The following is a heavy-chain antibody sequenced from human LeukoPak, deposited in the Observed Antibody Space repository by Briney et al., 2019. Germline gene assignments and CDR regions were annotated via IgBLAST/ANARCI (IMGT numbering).Heavy chain of an antibody. Sequence: SETPSLTCTVSDSSITSTYYWAWFRQPPGKGLEWIATVFRLQTVRTFNNPSLESRVTMSLDPSQSQFSLNLTSVTAADTALYFCARVLHAPYLIDSWGQGTLVTVSS. D-gene: IGHD2-8*01. J-gene: IGHJ4*02. V-gene: IGHV4-38-2*02. CDR3: ARVLHAPYLIDS. CDR2: VFRLQTVRT. CDR1: DSSITSTYY.